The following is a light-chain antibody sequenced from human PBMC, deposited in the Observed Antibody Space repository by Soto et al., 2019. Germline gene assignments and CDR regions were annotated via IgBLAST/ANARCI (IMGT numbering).Light chain of an antibody. CDR1: SSDVGSYTL. CDR3: CSDAGSSTV. CDR2: EGS. J-gene: IGLJ2*01. Sequence: QSALTQPASVSGSPGQSITISCTGTSSDVGSYTLVSWYQQHPGKAPKLMIYEGSKRPSGVSNRFSGSKSGNTASLTISGLQAEDEADYYCCSDAGSSTVFGGGTKLTVL. V-gene: IGLV2-23*01.